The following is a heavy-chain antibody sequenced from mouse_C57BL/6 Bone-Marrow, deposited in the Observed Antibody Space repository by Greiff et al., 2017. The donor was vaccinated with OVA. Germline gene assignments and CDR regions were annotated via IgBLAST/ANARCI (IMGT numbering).Heavy chain of an antibody. Sequence: EVKLVESGGGLVQPGGSMKLSCAASGFTFSDAWMDWVRQSPEKGLEWVAEIRNKANNHATYYAESVKGRFTISTEDSKSSVYLQMNSLRAEDTGIYYCTRLFSTTVVATRKYAMDYWGQGTSVTVSS. D-gene: IGHD1-1*01. J-gene: IGHJ4*01. CDR2: IRNKANNHAT. CDR1: GFTFSDAW. V-gene: IGHV6-6*01. CDR3: TRLFSTTVVATRKYAMDY.